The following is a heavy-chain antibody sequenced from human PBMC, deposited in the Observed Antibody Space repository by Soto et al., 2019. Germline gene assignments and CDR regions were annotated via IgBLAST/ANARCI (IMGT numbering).Heavy chain of an antibody. Sequence: EVQLLESGGGLVQPGGSLRLSCAASGFTFSSYAMSWVRQAPGKGLEWVSAISGSGGTTYYADSVKGRFTFSRDNSKTTLYLQMNSLRADDPAVYYCAKTANGWFRAFDIWGQGTMVTVSS. V-gene: IGHV3-23*01. J-gene: IGHJ3*02. CDR1: GFTFSSYA. D-gene: IGHD6-19*01. CDR3: AKTANGWFRAFDI. CDR2: ISGSGGTT.